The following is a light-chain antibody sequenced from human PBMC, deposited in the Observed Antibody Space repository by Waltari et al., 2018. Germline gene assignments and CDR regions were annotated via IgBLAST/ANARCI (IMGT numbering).Light chain of an antibody. V-gene: IGKV3-15*01. J-gene: IGKJ4*01. Sequence: IVLTQSPATLSMSPGERATLSCRASQDISRNLAWYQHRPGQAPRVLIYGASTRATDIPARFSGSGAGTEFTLTISSLQSEDFAVYYCQQYDNWPSFSFGGGTKVDIK. CDR3: QQYDNWPSFS. CDR1: QDISRN. CDR2: GAS.